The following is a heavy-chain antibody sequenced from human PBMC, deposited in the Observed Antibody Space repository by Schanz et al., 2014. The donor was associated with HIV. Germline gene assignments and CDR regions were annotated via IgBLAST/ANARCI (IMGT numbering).Heavy chain of an antibody. J-gene: IGHJ4*02. CDR1: GYTFIGYY. D-gene: IGHD3-16*02. Sequence: QVPLVQSGAAVKKPGASVKVSCKASGYTFIGYYMHWVRQAPGQGLEWMGWINPDNAGRNYAQKFQGRVTMTRDPSISTAFMELSRLRSDDTAVYYCATCRCDGELSLLRYWGQGTLVTVSS. CDR2: INPDNAGR. V-gene: IGHV1-2*02. CDR3: ATCRCDGELSLLRY.